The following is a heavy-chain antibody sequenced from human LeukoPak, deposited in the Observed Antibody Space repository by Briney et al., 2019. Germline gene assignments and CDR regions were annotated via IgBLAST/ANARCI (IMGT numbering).Heavy chain of an antibody. CDR3: ARRYSNTWYYFDY. CDR2: ISYDGSNK. J-gene: IGHJ4*02. D-gene: IGHD6-13*01. V-gene: IGHV3-30*03. CDR1: GFTFSSYS. Sequence: GGSLRLSCAASGFTFSSYSMNWVRQAPGKGLEWVAVISYDGSNKYYADSVKGRFTLSRDNSKNTLYLQMNSLRPEDTAVYYCARRYSNTWYYFDYCGQGTLVTVSS.